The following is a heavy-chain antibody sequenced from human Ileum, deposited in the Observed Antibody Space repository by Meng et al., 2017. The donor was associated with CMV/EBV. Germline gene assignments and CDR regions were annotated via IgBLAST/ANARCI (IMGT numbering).Heavy chain of an antibody. CDR2: ISGSGGST. Sequence: ASGFTFSSYALSWVRQAPGKGLEWVSAISGSGGSTYYADSVKGRFTISRDNSKNTLYLQMNSLRAEDTAVYYCAKEAVAGTGPHFDYWGQGTLVTVSS. V-gene: IGHV3-23*01. CDR3: AKEAVAGTGPHFDY. D-gene: IGHD6-19*01. CDR1: GFTFSSYA. J-gene: IGHJ4*02.